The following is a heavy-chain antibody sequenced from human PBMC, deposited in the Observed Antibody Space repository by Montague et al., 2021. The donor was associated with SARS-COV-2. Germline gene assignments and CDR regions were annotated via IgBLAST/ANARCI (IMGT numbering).Heavy chain of an antibody. CDR3: AKDRWFGEPTAGFDY. J-gene: IGHJ4*02. Sequence: SLRLSCAASGFTVSSYAMSWVRQAPGKGLEWVSAISGSVGSPYYSDSXXGRFTISRDNSKNTLYLQMNSLRAEDTAVYYCAKDRWFGEPTAGFDYWGQGTLVTVSS. D-gene: IGHD3-10*01. CDR1: GFTVSSYA. V-gene: IGHV3-23*01. CDR2: ISGSVGSP.